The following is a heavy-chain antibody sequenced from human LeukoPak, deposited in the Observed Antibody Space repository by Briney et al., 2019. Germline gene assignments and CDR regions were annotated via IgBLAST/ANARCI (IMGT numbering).Heavy chain of an antibody. V-gene: IGHV1-69*01. D-gene: IGHD2-2*01. CDR1: GGTFSSYA. CDR3: ARPRVKCSSTSCLLDY. CDR2: IIPIFGTA. J-gene: IGHJ4*02. Sequence: GASVKVSCKASGGTFSSYAISWVRQAPGQGLEWMGGIIPIFGTANYAQKFQGRVTITADESTSTAYMELSSLRSEDTAVYYCARPRVKCSSTSCLLDYWGQGTLVTVSS.